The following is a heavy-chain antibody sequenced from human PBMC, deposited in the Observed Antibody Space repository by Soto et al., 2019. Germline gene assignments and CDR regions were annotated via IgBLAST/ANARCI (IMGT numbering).Heavy chain of an antibody. CDR2: IKSKTDGGTT. CDR3: ARAGGYSGYDSAFRAVYYFDY. Sequence: GGSLRLSCAASGFTFSNAWMSWVRQAPGKGLEWVGRIKSKTDGGTTDYAAPVKGRFTISRDDSKNTLYLQMNSLKTEDTAVYYCARAGGYSGYDSAFRAVYYFDYWGQGTLVTVSS. D-gene: IGHD5-12*01. V-gene: IGHV3-15*01. J-gene: IGHJ4*02. CDR1: GFTFSNAW.